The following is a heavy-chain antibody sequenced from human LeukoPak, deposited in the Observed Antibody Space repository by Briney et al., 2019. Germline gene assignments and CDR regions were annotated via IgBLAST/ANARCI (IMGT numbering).Heavy chain of an antibody. CDR1: GFTFSSYA. J-gene: IGHJ4*02. CDR2: ISCDGSNK. CDR3: VKDSIPSIVVVPASFGY. D-gene: IGHD2-2*01. Sequence: GGSLRLSCAASGFTFSSYAMHWVRQAPGKGLEWVAVISCDGSNKYYADSVKGRFTISRDNSKNTLYLQMNSLRAEDTAVYYCVKDSIPSIVVVPASFGYWGQGTLVTVSS. V-gene: IGHV3-30*04.